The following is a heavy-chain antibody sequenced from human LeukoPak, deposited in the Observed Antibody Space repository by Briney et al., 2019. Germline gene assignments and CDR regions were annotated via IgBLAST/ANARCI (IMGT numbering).Heavy chain of an antibody. CDR1: GFTFSNYG. Sequence: PGRSLRPSCAASGFTFSNYGMHWVRQAPGKGLEWVAIISYDGSNKYYADSVKGRFTISRDNSRNTLYLQMNSLRTEDTAVYYCAKDLGEVRYAFDIWGQGTMVTVSS. V-gene: IGHV3-30*18. CDR2: ISYDGSNK. J-gene: IGHJ3*02. D-gene: IGHD3-16*01. CDR3: AKDLGEVRYAFDI.